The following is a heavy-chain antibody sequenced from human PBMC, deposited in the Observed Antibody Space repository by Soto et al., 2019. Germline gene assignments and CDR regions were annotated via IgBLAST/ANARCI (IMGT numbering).Heavy chain of an antibody. J-gene: IGHJ6*02. CDR3: AKVPRYYYYGMDV. CDR1: GFTFSSYG. Sequence: PGGSLRLSCAASGFTFSSYGMHWVRQAPGKGLEWVAVISYDGSNKYYADSVKGRFTISRDNSKNTLYLQMNSLRAEDTAVYYCAKVPRYYYYGMDVWGQGTTVTVSS. CDR2: ISYDGSNK. V-gene: IGHV3-30*18.